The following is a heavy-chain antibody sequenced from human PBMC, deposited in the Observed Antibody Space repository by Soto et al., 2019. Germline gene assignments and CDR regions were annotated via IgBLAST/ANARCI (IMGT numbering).Heavy chain of an antibody. CDR2: INHSGST. Sequence: SETLSLTCAVYGGSFSGYYWSWIRQPPGKGLEWMGEINHSGSTNYNPSLKSRVTISVDTSKNQFSLKLSSVTAADTAVYYCARRLVPAAMAYYFDYWGQGTLVTVSS. V-gene: IGHV4-34*01. CDR1: GGSFSGYY. CDR3: ARRLVPAAMAYYFDY. D-gene: IGHD2-2*01. J-gene: IGHJ4*02.